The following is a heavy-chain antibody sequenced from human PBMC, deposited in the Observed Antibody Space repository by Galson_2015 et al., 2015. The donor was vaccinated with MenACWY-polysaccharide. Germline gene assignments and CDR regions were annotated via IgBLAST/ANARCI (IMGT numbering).Heavy chain of an antibody. CDR1: GYTFSSYD. V-gene: IGHV1-8*01. J-gene: IGHJ5*02. Sequence: SCKASGYTFSSYDINWVRQTTGQGLEWMGWMNPNSGNTGYAQKFQGRVTMTRNTSISIAYMELSSLRSEDTAVYYCARGGKYYYDSSGYLNWFDPWGQGTLVLVSS. CDR2: MNPNSGNT. CDR3: ARGGKYYYDSSGYLNWFDP. D-gene: IGHD3-22*01.